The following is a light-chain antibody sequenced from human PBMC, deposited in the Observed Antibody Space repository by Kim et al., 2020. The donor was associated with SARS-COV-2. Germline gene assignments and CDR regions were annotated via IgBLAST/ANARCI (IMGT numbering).Light chain of an antibody. J-gene: IGKJ2*01. Sequence: EIVMTLSPATLSVSPGETATLSCRASQSLSSNLAWYQQKPGQAPRLLIYGASTRATGVPARFSGSGSGTEFTLTISGLQSEDFAVYYCQPYNNWPPFFGQGTKLEI. CDR3: QPYNNWPPF. CDR2: GAS. V-gene: IGKV3-15*01. CDR1: QSLSSN.